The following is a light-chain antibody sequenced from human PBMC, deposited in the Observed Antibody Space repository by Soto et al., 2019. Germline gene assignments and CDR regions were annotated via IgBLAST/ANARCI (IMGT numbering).Light chain of an antibody. Sequence: QSALTQPAPVSGSPGQSITISCTGTSSDVGGYNYVSWYQQHPGKAPKLMIYEVSNRPSGVSNRFSGSKSGNTASLTISGLQAEDEADYYCSSYTSSSTGVFGGGTKVTVL. CDR2: EVS. V-gene: IGLV2-14*01. CDR1: SSDVGGYNY. CDR3: SSYTSSSTGV. J-gene: IGLJ2*01.